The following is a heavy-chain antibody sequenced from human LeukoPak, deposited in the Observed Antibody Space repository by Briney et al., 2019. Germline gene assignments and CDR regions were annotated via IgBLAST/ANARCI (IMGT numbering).Heavy chain of an antibody. CDR1: GFTFPSSA. CDR2: IVVGGGNT. CDR3: AAPSRIQLDY. Sequence: GASVKVSCKASGFTFPSSAVQWVRQARGQRLEWIGWIVVGGGNTNYAQKFQERVTITRDMSTSTAYMELSSLRSEDTAVYYCAAPSRIQLDYWGQGTLVTVSS. D-gene: IGHD5-18*01. J-gene: IGHJ4*02. V-gene: IGHV1-58*01.